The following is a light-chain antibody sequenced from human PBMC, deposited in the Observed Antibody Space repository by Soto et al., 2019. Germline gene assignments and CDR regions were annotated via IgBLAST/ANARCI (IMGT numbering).Light chain of an antibody. CDR1: QTVSCS. CDR3: QQRTHWPPYT. CDR2: TAS. J-gene: IGKJ2*01. Sequence: EIVLTQSPATLSLSPGERATLSCRASQTVSCSLAWYQQKPCQAPRLLIYTASKRATGVPATFSGGGSGTDFTLTISSLEPEDFAVYYCQQRTHWPPYTFGQGTKLEI. V-gene: IGKV3-11*01.